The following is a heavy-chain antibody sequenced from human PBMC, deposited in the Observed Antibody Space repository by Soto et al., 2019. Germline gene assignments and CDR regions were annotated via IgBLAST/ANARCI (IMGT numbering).Heavy chain of an antibody. CDR3: AKNYYDCSGYYWVDS. CDR1: GFTFSSYG. CDR2: ISYDGNNI. J-gene: IGHJ5*01. D-gene: IGHD3-22*01. Sequence: QVQLVESGGGVVQPGRSLRLSCAASGFTFSSYGMYWVRQAPGKGLEWVAVISYDGNNIYYADSVKGRFNISRDNSKNTLYLQMKSLRAEDTAGYYCAKNYYDCSGYYWVDSWGQGTLVTVSS. V-gene: IGHV3-30*18.